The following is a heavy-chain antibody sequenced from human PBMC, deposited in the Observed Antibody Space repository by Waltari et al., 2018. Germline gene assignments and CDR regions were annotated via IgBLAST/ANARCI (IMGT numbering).Heavy chain of an antibody. CDR2: IYYSGST. V-gene: IGHV4-31*03. J-gene: IGHJ4*02. D-gene: IGHD2-2*01. Sequence: QVQLQESGPGLVKTSQTLSLTCTVSGDSVTRCGCYWSWIRQHPGKGPEWIGNIYYSGSTFYNPSLESRLTISLDTSKNQFSLKLTSVTAADTAVYYCARESCDAISCYLEYWGQGILVSVSS. CDR3: ARESCDAISCYLEY. CDR1: GDSVTRCGCY.